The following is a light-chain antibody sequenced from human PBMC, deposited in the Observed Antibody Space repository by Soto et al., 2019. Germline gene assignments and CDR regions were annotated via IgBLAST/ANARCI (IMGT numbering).Light chain of an antibody. CDR3: CSYAGSSTSLYV. CDR1: SSDVGGYNY. J-gene: IGLJ1*01. V-gene: IGLV2-11*01. CDR2: DVS. Sequence: QAVVTQPRSVSGSPGQSVTISCTGTSSDVGGYNYVSWYQHHPGKAPKLMIYDVSKRPSGVPDRFSGSKSGNTASLTISGLQAEDEADYYCCSYAGSSTSLYVFGTGTKLTVL.